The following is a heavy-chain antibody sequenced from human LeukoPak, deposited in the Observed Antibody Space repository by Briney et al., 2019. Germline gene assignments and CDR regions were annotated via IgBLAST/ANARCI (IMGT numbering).Heavy chain of an antibody. CDR3: ARAGGGVATISYYTMDV. Sequence: SETLSLTCTVSGGSISSSSYYWGWIRQPPGKGLEWIGSIYYSGSTYYNPSLKSRVTISVDTSKNQFSLKLSSVTAADTAVYYCARAGGGVATISYYTMDVWGQGTTVTVSS. CDR1: GGSISSSSYY. J-gene: IGHJ6*02. D-gene: IGHD5-12*01. V-gene: IGHV4-39*07. CDR2: IYYSGST.